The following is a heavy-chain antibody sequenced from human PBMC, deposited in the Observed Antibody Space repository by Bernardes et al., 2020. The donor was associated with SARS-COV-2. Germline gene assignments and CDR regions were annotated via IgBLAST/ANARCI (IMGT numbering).Heavy chain of an antibody. V-gene: IGHV3-11*06. J-gene: IGHJ6*02. CDR1: GFTFSDHY. D-gene: IGHD2-15*01. CDR2: VDFSGSLT. Sequence: GGSLRLSCEVSGFTFSDHYMTWIRQAPGKGLEWVSSVDFSGSLTNYADSVKGRFTISRDNAKNSLNLQMKSLRAEDTAVYFCARVILEGTPRYYFYGMDVWGQGTTVTVSS. CDR3: ARVILEGTPRYYFYGMDV.